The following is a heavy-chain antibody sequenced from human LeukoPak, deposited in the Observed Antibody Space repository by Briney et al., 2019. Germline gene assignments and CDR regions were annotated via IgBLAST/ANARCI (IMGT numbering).Heavy chain of an antibody. J-gene: IGHJ4*02. Sequence: GASVKVSCKASGYTFTSYGISWVRQAPGQGLEWMGWINTYNGNTNYAQKLQGRDTMTTDTSTSTAYMDLRSLRSDDTAVYYCARDPSLIVGATISFFDYWGQGTLVTVSS. CDR2: INTYNGNT. V-gene: IGHV1-18*01. CDR3: ARDPSLIVGATISFFDY. D-gene: IGHD1-26*01. CDR1: GYTFTSYG.